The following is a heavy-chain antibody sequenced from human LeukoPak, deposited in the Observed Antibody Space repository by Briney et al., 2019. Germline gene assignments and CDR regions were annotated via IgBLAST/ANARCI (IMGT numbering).Heavy chain of an antibody. V-gene: IGHV3-23*01. D-gene: IGHD4-17*01. CDR2: VSIGGTNT. CDR3: AKDRTTVSYWYFDL. Sequence: GGSLRLSCAASGFTFSSYAMSWVRQAPGKGLEGVSAVSIGGTNTYYADSGKGRFTISRDNSKNTLYLQMNSLRVEDTAVYYCAKDRTTVSYWYFDLWGRGTLVTVSS. J-gene: IGHJ2*01. CDR1: GFTFSSYA.